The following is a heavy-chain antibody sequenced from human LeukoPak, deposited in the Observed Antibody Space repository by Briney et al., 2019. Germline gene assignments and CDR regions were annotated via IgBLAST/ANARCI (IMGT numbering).Heavy chain of an antibody. CDR3: ARSPPRGFWSGRLYFDY. Sequence: GGSLRLSCAASGFTFSSYWMSWVRQAPGKGLEWVANIKQDGSEKYYVDSVKGRFTISRDNAKNSLYLQMNSLRAEDTAVYYCARSPPRGFWSGRLYFDYWGQGTLVTVSS. V-gene: IGHV3-7*03. D-gene: IGHD3-3*01. CDR1: GFTFSSYW. J-gene: IGHJ4*02. CDR2: IKQDGSEK.